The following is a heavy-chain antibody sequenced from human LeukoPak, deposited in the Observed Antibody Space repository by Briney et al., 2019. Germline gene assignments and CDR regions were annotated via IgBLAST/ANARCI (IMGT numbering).Heavy chain of an antibody. CDR1: GFTFGDYA. CDR3: TRVSLLWFGELFTYYFDY. V-gene: IGHV3-49*04. D-gene: IGHD3-10*01. CDR2: IRSKAYGGTT. J-gene: IGHJ4*02. Sequence: GGSLRLSCTASGFTFGDYAMSWVRQAPGKGLEWVGFIRSKAYGGTTEYAASVKGGFTISRDDSKSIAYLQMNSLKTEDTAVYYCTRVSLLWFGELFTYYFDYWGRGTLVTVSS.